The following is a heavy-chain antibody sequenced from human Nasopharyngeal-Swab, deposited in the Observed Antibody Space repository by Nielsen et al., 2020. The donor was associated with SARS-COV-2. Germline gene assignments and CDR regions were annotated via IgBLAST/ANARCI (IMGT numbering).Heavy chain of an antibody. V-gene: IGHV3-11*04. J-gene: IGHJ6*02. CDR3: ASLLWFGELPSDYYYYGMDV. CDR1: GFSFSEYY. CDR2: ISSSGSIT. D-gene: IGHD3-10*01. Sequence: GESLKISCAASGFSFSEYYMSWIRQAPGKGLEWISDISSSGSITHYADSMKGRFTISRDNAKKSLYLQMNSLRAEDTAVYYCASLLWFGELPSDYYYYGMDVWGQGTTVTVSS.